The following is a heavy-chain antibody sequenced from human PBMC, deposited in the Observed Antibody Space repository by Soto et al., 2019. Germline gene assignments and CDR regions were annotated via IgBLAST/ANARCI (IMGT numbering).Heavy chain of an antibody. CDR2: TSTNNGDT. Sequence: ASVKVSCKASGYTFTTFGISWVRQAPGQGLEWMGWTSTNNGDTYYAPRFQGRVTVAKDTSTRTAYMELRSLGSDDTAVYYCGREYCRGGRCYSPDYWGQGTLVTVSS. V-gene: IGHV1-18*01. J-gene: IGHJ4*02. CDR1: GYTFTTFG. D-gene: IGHD2-15*01. CDR3: GREYCRGGRCYSPDY.